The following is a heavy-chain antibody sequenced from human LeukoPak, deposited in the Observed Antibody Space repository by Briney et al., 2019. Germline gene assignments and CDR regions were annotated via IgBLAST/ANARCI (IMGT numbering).Heavy chain of an antibody. V-gene: IGHV3-21*01. D-gene: IGHD2-21*02. CDR1: GFTFSSYS. Sequence: PGGSLRLSCAASGFTFSSYSMNWVRQAPGKGLEWVSSISSSSSYIYYADSVKGRFTISRDNAKHSLYLQMNSLRAEDTAVYYCARSPKRVVTAILFDYWGQGTLVTVSS. J-gene: IGHJ4*02. CDR2: ISSSSSYI. CDR3: ARSPKRVVTAILFDY.